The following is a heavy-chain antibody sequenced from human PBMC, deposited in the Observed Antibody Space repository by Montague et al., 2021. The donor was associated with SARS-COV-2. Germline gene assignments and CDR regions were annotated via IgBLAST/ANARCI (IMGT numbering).Heavy chain of an antibody. Sequence: SETLSLTCTVSGGSISSSSYHWGWIRQPPGKGLEWIGSIYYSGSTYYNPSLKSRVTISVDTSKNQFSLKLSSVTAADTAVYYCARHGKTRIAMIVVVIGYFDYWGQGTLVTVSS. CDR2: IYYSGST. J-gene: IGHJ4*02. CDR1: GGSISSSSYH. D-gene: IGHD3-22*01. V-gene: IGHV4-39*01. CDR3: ARHGKTRIAMIVVVIGYFDY.